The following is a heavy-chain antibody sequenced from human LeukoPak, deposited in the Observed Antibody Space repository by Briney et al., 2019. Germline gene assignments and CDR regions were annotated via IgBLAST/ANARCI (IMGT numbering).Heavy chain of an antibody. Sequence: GGSLRLSCAASGFAFRSYGMSWVRQAPGKGLEWVSAISGNGVGTYYADSVKGRFTISRDNSKNTLYLQMNSLRAEDTAVYYCARDPPRYCSSTSCYQVYWGQGTLVTVSS. V-gene: IGHV3-23*01. CDR1: GFAFRSYG. CDR2: ISGNGVGT. D-gene: IGHD2-2*01. CDR3: ARDPPRYCSSTSCYQVY. J-gene: IGHJ4*02.